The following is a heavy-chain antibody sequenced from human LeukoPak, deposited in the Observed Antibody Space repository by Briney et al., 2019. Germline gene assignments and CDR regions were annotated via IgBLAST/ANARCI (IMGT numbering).Heavy chain of an antibody. CDR3: ARDRTYYDYVWGSYRYFYFDY. D-gene: IGHD3-16*02. Sequence: SETLSLTCSVSGRSINSGEYYWNWIRQPAGKGLEWIGRIFKSGATNSNPSLKSRVTISVDTSKNQFSLKLSSVTAADTAVYYCARDRTYYDYVWGSYRYFYFDYWGQGTLVTVSS. CDR2: IFKSGAT. V-gene: IGHV4-61*02. CDR1: GRSINSGEYY. J-gene: IGHJ4*02.